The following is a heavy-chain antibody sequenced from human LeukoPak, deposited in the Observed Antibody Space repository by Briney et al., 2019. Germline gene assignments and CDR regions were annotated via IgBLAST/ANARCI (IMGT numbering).Heavy chain of an antibody. D-gene: IGHD3-10*01. CDR1: GGSISSYY. CDR2: IYYSGST. Sequence: SETLSLTCTVSGGSISSYYWSWIRQPPGKGLEWIGYIYYSGSTNYNPSLKSRVTISVDTSKNQFSLKLSSVTAADTAVYYCARVMVRGVRLYFQHWGQGTLVTVSS. CDR3: ARVMVRGVRLYFQH. J-gene: IGHJ1*01. V-gene: IGHV4-59*08.